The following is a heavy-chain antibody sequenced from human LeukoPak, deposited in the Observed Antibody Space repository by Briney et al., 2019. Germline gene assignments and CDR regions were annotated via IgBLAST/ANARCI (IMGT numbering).Heavy chain of an antibody. V-gene: IGHV3-21*01. Sequence: GGSLRLSCAASGFTFSSYSMNWVRQAPGKGLEWVSSISSSSSYIYYADSVKGRFTISRDNAKNSLYLQMNSLRAEDTAVYYCARERNTGPDAFDIWGQGTMVTVSS. CDR2: ISSSSSYI. CDR1: GFTFSSYS. D-gene: IGHD1/OR15-1a*01. CDR3: ARERNTGPDAFDI. J-gene: IGHJ3*02.